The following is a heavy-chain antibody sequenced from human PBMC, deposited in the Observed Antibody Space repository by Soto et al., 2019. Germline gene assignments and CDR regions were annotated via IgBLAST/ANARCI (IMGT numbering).Heavy chain of an antibody. Sequence: QVQRVESGGGVVQPGTSLRLSCVGSGFTFRSYVIHWVRQAPGKGLEWVALTSYDGSNKYYDDSVKGRFTISRDNSKNTVDLQMDRVRFEGTALYYCARWGTRGGVDVWGQGTLVSVSS. D-gene: IGHD3-16*01. CDR1: GFTFRSYV. CDR2: TSYDGSNK. J-gene: IGHJ4*02. CDR3: ARWGTRGGVDV. V-gene: IGHV3-30*05.